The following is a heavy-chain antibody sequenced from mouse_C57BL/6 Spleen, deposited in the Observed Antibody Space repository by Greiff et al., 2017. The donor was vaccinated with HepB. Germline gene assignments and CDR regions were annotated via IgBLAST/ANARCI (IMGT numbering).Heavy chain of an antibody. CDR3: APHYGSCGFAY. Sequence: QVQLQQPGAELVKPGASVKLSCKASGYTFTSYWMHWVKQRPGQGLEWIGRIHPSDSDTNYNQKLEGKATSTVDNSYSTAYMQLSSLTSEDSAVYYCAPHYGSCGFAYWGQGTLVTVSA. D-gene: IGHD1-1*01. J-gene: IGHJ3*01. V-gene: IGHV1-74*01. CDR2: IHPSDSDT. CDR1: GYTFTSYW.